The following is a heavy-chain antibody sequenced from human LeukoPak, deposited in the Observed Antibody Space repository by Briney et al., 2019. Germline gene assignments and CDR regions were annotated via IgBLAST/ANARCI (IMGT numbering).Heavy chain of an antibody. D-gene: IGHD3-10*01. CDR2: MNPNSGNT. CDR1: GYTFTRYD. Sequence: ASVKVSCKASGYTFTRYDINWVRQAAGQGLEWMGWMNPNSGNTGDAQKFQGRVTMTRNTSISTAYMELSSLRSEDTAVYYCARARGKRLLGFGSGAGYYYYYMDVWGKGTTVTISS. CDR3: ARARGKRLLGFGSGAGYYYYYMDV. J-gene: IGHJ6*03. V-gene: IGHV1-8*01.